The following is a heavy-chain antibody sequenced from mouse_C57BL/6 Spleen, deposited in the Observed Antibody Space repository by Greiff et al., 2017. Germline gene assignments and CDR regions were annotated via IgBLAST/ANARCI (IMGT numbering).Heavy chain of an antibody. J-gene: IGHJ1*03. CDR2: INYDGSST. CDR1: GFTFSDYY. D-gene: IGHD2-5*01. Sequence: EVKLVESEGGLVQPGSSMKLSCTASGFTFSDYYMAWVRQVPEKGLEWVANINYDGSSTYYLDSLKSRFIILRDNAKNILYLQMSSLKSEDTATYYCARGPLQYYSSSYGYFDVWGTGTTVTVSS. V-gene: IGHV5-16*01. CDR3: ARGPLQYYSSSYGYFDV.